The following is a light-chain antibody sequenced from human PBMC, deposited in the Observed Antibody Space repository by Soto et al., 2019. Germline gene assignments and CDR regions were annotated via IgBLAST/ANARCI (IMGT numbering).Light chain of an antibody. CDR2: DAS. Sequence: EIVLTQSPATLSLSPWERATLSCRASQSVSSYLAWYQQKPGQAPRLLIYDASNMATGIPARFSGSGSGTDFTLTISSLEPEDFAVYYCQQRSNWPPWTFGQGTKVDIK. CDR3: QQRSNWPPWT. V-gene: IGKV3-11*01. J-gene: IGKJ1*01. CDR1: QSVSSY.